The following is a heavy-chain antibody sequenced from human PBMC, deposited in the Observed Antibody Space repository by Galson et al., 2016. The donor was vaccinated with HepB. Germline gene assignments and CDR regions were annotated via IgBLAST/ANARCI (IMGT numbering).Heavy chain of an antibody. V-gene: IGHV5-51*01. CDR3: ARQEEEYDAMDI. CDR2: IYPAVSNT. CDR1: GFYFPSYW. Sequence: QSGAEVKKPGESLKISCRGSGFYFPSYWIGWVRQVPGKGLEWMGLIYPAVSNTKYSPAFQGPVTISADKSLSTAYLQWSSLTASDTAMYFCARQEEEYDAMDIWGQGTTVIVSS. J-gene: IGHJ6*02. D-gene: IGHD6-6*01.